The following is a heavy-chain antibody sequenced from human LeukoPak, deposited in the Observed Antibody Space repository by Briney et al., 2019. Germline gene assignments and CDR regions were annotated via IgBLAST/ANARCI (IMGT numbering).Heavy chain of an antibody. V-gene: IGHV3-21*01. D-gene: IGHD4-23*01. CDR2: ISSSSSYI. J-gene: IGHJ4*02. CDR1: GFTFSSYS. Sequence: GGSLRLSCAASGFTFSSYSMNWVRQAPGKGLEWVASISSSSSYIYYADSVKGRFTISRDNAKNSLYLQMNSLRAEDTAVYYCARDRTGVTRGVDYWGQGTLVTVSS. CDR3: ARDRTGVTRGVDY.